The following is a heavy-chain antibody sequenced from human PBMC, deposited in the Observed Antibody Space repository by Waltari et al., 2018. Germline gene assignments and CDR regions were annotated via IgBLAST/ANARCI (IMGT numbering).Heavy chain of an antibody. CDR3: ARSGFMDV. D-gene: IGHD3-10*01. J-gene: IGHJ6*02. CDR1: GFSFSTYW. CDR2: INPDGTTI. V-gene: IGHV3-74*03. Sequence: EVQLVESGGGLVQPGGSLGLSCAASGFSFSTYWMNWARQAPGEGLVCLSRINPDGTTIMYADSVKGRFTTSRDNAKNTLYLQMNSLRADDTAVYYCARSGFMDVWGQGTTVTVSS.